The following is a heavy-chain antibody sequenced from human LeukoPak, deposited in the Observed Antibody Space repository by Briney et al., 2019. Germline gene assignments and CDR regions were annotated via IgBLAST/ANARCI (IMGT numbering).Heavy chain of an antibody. D-gene: IGHD3/OR15-3a*01. CDR1: GFTFSSYA. CDR3: AKGGAEDWGAH. Sequence: PGGALRLSCSAPGFTFSSYAMSWVRQAPGKGQEWVSALRGDGGHAYSTEYVKGQLNTSRDNSKNTLYLQMSSLGAEDTAAYYCAKGGAEDWGAHWGQGRLVTVCS. J-gene: IGHJ4*02. CDR2: LRGDGGHA. V-gene: IGHV3-23*01.